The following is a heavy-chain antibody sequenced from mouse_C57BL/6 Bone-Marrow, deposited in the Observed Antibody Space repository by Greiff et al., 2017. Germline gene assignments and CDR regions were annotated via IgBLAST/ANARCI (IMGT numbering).Heavy chain of an antibody. Sequence: VQLQQSGAELARPGASVKLSCKASGYTFTSYGISWVKQRTGQGLEWIVEIYPRSGNTYYNEKFKGKATLTADKSSSTAYMELRSLTSEDSAVYFCARSIYYGLDYWGQGTTLTVSS. CDR1: GYTFTSYG. J-gene: IGHJ2*01. V-gene: IGHV1-81*01. D-gene: IGHD1-1*01. CDR3: ARSIYYGLDY. CDR2: IYPRSGNT.